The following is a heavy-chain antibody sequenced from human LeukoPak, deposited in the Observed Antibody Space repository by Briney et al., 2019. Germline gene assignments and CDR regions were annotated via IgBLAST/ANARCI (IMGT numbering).Heavy chain of an antibody. J-gene: IGHJ2*01. Sequence: ASVRVSCKASGYTFTGYYIHWVRQAPGQGLEWMGWIQPSSGGTNYAQKFQGRVTMTRDTSSSSAYMDLSRLRSDDTAVYYCARGGAAPEGYWFFDLWGRGTLVTVSS. CDR2: IQPSSGGT. CDR1: GYTFTGYY. CDR3: ARGGAAPEGYWFFDL. D-gene: IGHD6-13*01. V-gene: IGHV1-2*02.